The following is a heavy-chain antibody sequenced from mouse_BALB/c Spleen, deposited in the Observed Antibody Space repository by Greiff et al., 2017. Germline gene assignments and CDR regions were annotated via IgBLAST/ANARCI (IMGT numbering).Heavy chain of an antibody. CDR1: GFTFSDYY. J-gene: IGHJ2*01. CDR3: ARGEVRRYFDY. D-gene: IGHD2-14*01. V-gene: IGHV5-4*02. CDR2: ISDGGSYT. Sequence: EVQGVESGGGLVKPGGSLKLSCAASGFTFSDYYMYWVRQTPEKRLEWVATISDGGSYTYYPDSVKGRFTISRDNAKNNLYLQMSSLKSEDTAMYYCARGEVRRYFDYWGQGTTLTVSS.